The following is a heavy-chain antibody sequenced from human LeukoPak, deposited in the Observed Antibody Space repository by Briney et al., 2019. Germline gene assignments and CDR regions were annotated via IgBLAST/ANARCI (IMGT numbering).Heavy chain of an antibody. Sequence: SETLSLTCAVYGGSFSAYYYYWSWIRQPPGRGLEWIGEISHSGSTNDNPSLKSRVTISIDTSKNQFSLRLSSVTAADTAVYYCARGVDDSATFFYSYYMDVWGKGITLTVSS. CDR2: ISHSGST. CDR1: GGSFSAYY. CDR3: ARGVDDSATFFYSYYMDV. D-gene: IGHD2/OR15-2a*01. V-gene: IGHV4-34*01. J-gene: IGHJ6*03.